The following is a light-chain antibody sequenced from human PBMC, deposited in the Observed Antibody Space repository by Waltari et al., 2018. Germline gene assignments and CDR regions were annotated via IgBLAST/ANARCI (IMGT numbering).Light chain of an antibody. CDR1: QAISSY. CDR2: ASS. CDR3: QQYYGDPLT. J-gene: IGKJ4*01. V-gene: IGKV1-8*01. Sequence: IRITQSPSPLPATTGDRVTITCRPSQAISSYLAWYQQKPGKAPKLLIYASSTLQSGVPSRFSGSGSGTNFTLTIGCLQSEDFATYFCQQYYGDPLTFGGGTKVEI.